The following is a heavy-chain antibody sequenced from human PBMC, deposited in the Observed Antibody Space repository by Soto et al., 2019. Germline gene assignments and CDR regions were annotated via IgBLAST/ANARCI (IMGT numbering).Heavy chain of an antibody. J-gene: IGHJ5*02. CDR3: AREGELCGGKRWTYYWLDP. Sequence: QVYLVQSGAEVKKPGASVKVSCKASGYTFTSYAMHWVCQAPGQGLEWMGRINVGNGNTEYSQKFQGRVTITRDTSASTAYMELSRLRSEDTAVYYCAREGELCGGKRWTYYWLDPWGQGTLVTVSS. CDR1: GYTFTSYA. D-gene: IGHD2-21*01. CDR2: INVGNGNT. V-gene: IGHV1-3*01.